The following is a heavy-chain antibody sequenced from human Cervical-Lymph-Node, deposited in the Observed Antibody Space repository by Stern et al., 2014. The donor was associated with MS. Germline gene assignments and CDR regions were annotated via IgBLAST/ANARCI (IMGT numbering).Heavy chain of an antibody. CDR2: VYYSGIT. V-gene: IGHV4-39*02. D-gene: IGHD4-11*01. CDR3: ARGVTAVTNYVPNWCFDL. CDR1: GGSITNRDY. J-gene: IGHJ2*01. Sequence: QVQLQESGPGLVKPSETLSLTCTVSGGSITNRDYWGWIRQSPGKGLEWIGSVYYSGITYYRPSLKSRATISLETSRNQFFLRLTSVTATDTAVYFCARGVTAVTNYVPNWCFDLWGRGTLVTVSS.